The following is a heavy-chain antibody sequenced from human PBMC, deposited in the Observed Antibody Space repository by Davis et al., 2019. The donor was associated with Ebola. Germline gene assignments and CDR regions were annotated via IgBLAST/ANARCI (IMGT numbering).Heavy chain of an antibody. CDR2: IGYGAGYET. CDR1: GFTFSDYA. Sequence: PGGSLRLSCAASGFTFSDYAMSWFRQAPGKGLEWVSVIGYGAGYETYYADSVKGRFSISRDNAKNTLLLQMNSLRVEDTAFYFCTRQGRPTAEGGTEIPKYWGQGTLVTVSS. J-gene: IGHJ4*02. D-gene: IGHD1/OR15-1a*01. V-gene: IGHV3-23*01. CDR3: TRQGRPTAEGGTEIPKY.